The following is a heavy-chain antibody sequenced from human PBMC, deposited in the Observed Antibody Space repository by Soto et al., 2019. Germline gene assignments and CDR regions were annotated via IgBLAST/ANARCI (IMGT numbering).Heavy chain of an antibody. CDR2: INPNSGGT. J-gene: IGHJ6*02. CDR1: GYTFTGYY. CDR3: ARDVTVVVPAAVGYYYYGMDV. Sequence: QVQLVQSGAEVKKPGASVKVSCKGSGYTFTGYYMHWVRQAPGQGLEWMGWINPNSGGTNYAQKFQGWVTMTRDTSISTAYMELSRLRSDDTAVYYCARDVTVVVPAAVGYYYYGMDVWGQGTTVTVSS. D-gene: IGHD2-2*01. V-gene: IGHV1-2*04.